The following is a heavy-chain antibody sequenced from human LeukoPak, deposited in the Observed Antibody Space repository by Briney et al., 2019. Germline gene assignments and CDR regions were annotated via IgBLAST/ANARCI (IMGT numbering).Heavy chain of an antibody. CDR3: ARRWVVPAALYTDAFDI. CDR1: GYTFTGYY. V-gene: IGHV1-2*02. D-gene: IGHD2-2*01. J-gene: IGHJ3*02. CDR2: INPNSGGT. Sequence: ASVKVSCKASGYTFTGYYMHWVRQAPGQGLEGMGWINPNSGGTNYAQKFQGRVNMTRDTSISTAYMELSRLRSDDTAVYYCARRWVVPAALYTDAFDIWGQGTMVTVSS.